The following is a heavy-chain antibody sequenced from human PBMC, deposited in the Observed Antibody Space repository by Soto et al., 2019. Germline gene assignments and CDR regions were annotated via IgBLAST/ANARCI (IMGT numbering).Heavy chain of an antibody. J-gene: IGHJ3*02. CDR1: GFTFSSYS. Sequence: EVQLLESGGGLVQPGGSLRLYCAASGFTFSSYSMSWVRPAPGKGLEWGSAISGSGGSTYYADTVKGRFTISRDNSKNTLYLQMNSLRAEDTAVYYCAKVFHSSVWYGAFDIWGQGTMVTVSS. D-gene: IGHD6-19*01. V-gene: IGHV3-23*01. CDR3: AKVFHSSVWYGAFDI. CDR2: ISGSGGST.